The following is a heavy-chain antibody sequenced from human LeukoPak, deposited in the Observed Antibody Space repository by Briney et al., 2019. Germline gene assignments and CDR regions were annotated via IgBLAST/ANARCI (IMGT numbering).Heavy chain of an antibody. CDR1: GGTFSSYA. V-gene: IGHV1-69*13. Sequence: ASVKDSCKASGGTFSSYAISWVRQAPGQGLEWMGGIIPIFGTANYAQKFQGRVTITADESTSTAYMELSSLRSEDTAVYYCARVGDFWSGYPQRNWFDPWGQGTLVTVSS. J-gene: IGHJ5*02. D-gene: IGHD3-3*01. CDR2: IIPIFGTA. CDR3: ARVGDFWSGYPQRNWFDP.